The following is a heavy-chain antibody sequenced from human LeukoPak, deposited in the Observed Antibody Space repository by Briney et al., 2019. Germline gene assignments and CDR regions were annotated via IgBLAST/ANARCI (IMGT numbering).Heavy chain of an antibody. V-gene: IGHV1-18*01. CDR1: GYTFTSYG. CDR2: ISAYNGNT. J-gene: IGHJ4*02. D-gene: IGHD3-22*01. CDR3: ARVPIESYYDSSGYVDY. Sequence: GASVKVSCKASGYTFTSYGISWVRQAPGQGREWVGWISAYNGNTNYAQKLQGRVTMTTDTSTSTAYMELRSLRSDDTAVYYCARVPIESYYDSSGYVDYWGQGTLVTVSS.